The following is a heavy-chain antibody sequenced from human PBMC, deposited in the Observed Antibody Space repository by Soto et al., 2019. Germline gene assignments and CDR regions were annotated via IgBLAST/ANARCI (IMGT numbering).Heavy chain of an antibody. J-gene: IGHJ3*02. Sequence: EVQLLESGGGLAQPGGSLRLSCAASGFTFSSYVMSWVRQAPGKGLEWVSGINGRGGSTYYADSVKGRFTISRDNFKNTLYVQMNNLRAEDTAVYYCAKTDLVPLTMIGAFDIWGQGTMVTVSS. V-gene: IGHV3-23*01. CDR2: INGRGGST. D-gene: IGHD3-22*01. CDR1: GFTFSSYV. CDR3: AKTDLVPLTMIGAFDI.